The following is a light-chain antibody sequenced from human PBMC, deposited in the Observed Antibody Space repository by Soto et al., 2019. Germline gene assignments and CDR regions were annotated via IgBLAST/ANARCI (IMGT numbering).Light chain of an antibody. CDR2: GAS. J-gene: IGKJ4*01. V-gene: IGKV3-20*01. CDR1: QTVTSDY. Sequence: IEVQQGPDTGSFQKRERATLSCRASQTVTSDYLAWYQQKPGQAPRLLIYGASDRATGIPDRFSASGSGTAFSLPISSLEPQDFAIYYCQHYGDSPLTYGGGTKVDIK. CDR3: QHYGDSPLT.